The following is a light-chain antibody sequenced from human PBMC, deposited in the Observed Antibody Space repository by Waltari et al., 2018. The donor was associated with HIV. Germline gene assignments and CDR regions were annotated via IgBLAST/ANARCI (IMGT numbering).Light chain of an antibody. CDR3: ATWDDSLDGPM. V-gene: IGLV1-44*01. J-gene: IGLJ3*02. CDR1: ISDIGRNT. CDR2: SND. Sequence: QSVLTQPPSASGTPGQRVTISCSGSISDIGRNTVNWYQQLPGTAPKLLIYSNDQRPSGVTDRFSGSKSGTSASLAISGLRSEDEADYYCATWDDSLDGPMFGGGTKLTVL.